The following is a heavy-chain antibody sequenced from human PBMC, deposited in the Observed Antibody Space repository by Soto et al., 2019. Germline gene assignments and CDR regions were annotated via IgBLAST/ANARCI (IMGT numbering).Heavy chain of an antibody. CDR1: GYTFTGYY. J-gene: IGHJ6*02. D-gene: IGHD3-10*01. Sequence: ASVKVSCKASGYTFTGYYMHWVRQAPGQGLEWMGWINPNSGGTNYAQKFQGWVTMTRDTSISTAYMELSRLRSDDTAVYYCAREGITMVRGVPYGMDVWGQGTTVTVSS. CDR3: AREGITMVRGVPYGMDV. V-gene: IGHV1-2*04. CDR2: INPNSGGT.